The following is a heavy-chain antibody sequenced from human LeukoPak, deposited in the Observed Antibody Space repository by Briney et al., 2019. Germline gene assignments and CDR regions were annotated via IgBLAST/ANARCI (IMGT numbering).Heavy chain of an antibody. CDR1: GVSITSSSYY. D-gene: IGHD6-13*01. Sequence: SETLSLTCTVSGVSITSSSYYWGWIRQPPGKGLEWIGSIYCSVTSYSNPSLRSRATISVDSSKTHFSLQLSSVTAADTAVYYCARHVRTSWFAQSLSNSDYWGQGTLVTVSS. CDR3: ARHVRTSWFAQSLSNSDY. V-gene: IGHV4-39*01. CDR2: IYCSVTS. J-gene: IGHJ4*02.